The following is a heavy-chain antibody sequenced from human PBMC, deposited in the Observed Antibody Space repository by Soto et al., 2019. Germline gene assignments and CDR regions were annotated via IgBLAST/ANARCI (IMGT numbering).Heavy chain of an antibody. CDR3: ARDTVAYTSPLYYFDY. CDR2: ISSSSSTI. V-gene: IGHV3-48*02. D-gene: IGHD2-21*01. Sequence: GVSLRLSCAASGFTFSSYSMNWVRQAPGKGLEWVSYISSSSSTIYYADSVEGRFTISRDNAKNSLYLQMNSLRDEDTAVYYCARDTVAYTSPLYYFDYWGQGTLVTVSS. J-gene: IGHJ4*02. CDR1: GFTFSSYS.